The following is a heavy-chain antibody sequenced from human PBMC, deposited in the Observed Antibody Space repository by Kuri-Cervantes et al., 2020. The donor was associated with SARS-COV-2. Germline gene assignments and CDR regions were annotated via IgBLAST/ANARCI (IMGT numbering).Heavy chain of an antibody. Sequence: GESLKISCAASGFTFSSYAMSWVRQAPGKGLEWVSAISGSGGSTYYADSVKGRFTISRDNSKNTLYLQMNSLRAEDTAVYYCGLASGSYYSPNYWGQGTLVTVSS. J-gene: IGHJ4*02. CDR3: GLASGSYYSPNY. D-gene: IGHD3-10*01. CDR1: GFTFSSYA. CDR2: ISGSGGST. V-gene: IGHV3-23*01.